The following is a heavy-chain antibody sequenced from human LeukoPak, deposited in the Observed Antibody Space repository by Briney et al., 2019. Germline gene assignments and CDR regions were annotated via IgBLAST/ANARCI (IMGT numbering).Heavy chain of an antibody. Sequence: SETLSLTCTVSGGSISSYYWSWIRQPPGKGLERIGYIYYSGSTNYNPSLKSRVTISVDTSKNQFSLKLSSVTAADTAVYYCAMSRHYYDSSGYHTLGNWGQGTLVTVSS. J-gene: IGHJ4*02. V-gene: IGHV4-59*01. D-gene: IGHD3-22*01. CDR1: GGSISSYY. CDR2: IYYSGST. CDR3: AMSRHYYDSSGYHTLGN.